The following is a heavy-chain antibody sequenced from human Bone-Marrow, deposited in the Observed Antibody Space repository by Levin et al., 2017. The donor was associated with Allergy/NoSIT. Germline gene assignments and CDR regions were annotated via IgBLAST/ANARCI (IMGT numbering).Heavy chain of an antibody. J-gene: IGHJ6*03. CDR2: ILHSGGT. CDR1: GGSVSANNW. Sequence: PSETLSLTCAVSGGSVSANNWWGWVRQPPGKGLEWIGEILHSGGTNYNPSLKSRLTISVDKPKNQFSLTLNSVTAADTAVYYCTRPFSYYMDVWGKGTTVTVSS. CDR3: TRPFSYYMDV. V-gene: IGHV4-4*02.